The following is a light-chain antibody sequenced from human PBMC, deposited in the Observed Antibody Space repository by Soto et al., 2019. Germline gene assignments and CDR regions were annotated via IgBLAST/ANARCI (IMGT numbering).Light chain of an antibody. Sequence: EIVLTQSSGTLSLSPGERATLSCRASQSVSSSYLAWYQQKPGQAPRLLIYGASSRATGIPDRFSGSGSGTDFTLTISRLEPEDFAVYYCQQYGSSPRTFGQGTQVDI. CDR3: QQYGSSPRT. CDR2: GAS. CDR1: QSVSSSY. V-gene: IGKV3-20*01. J-gene: IGKJ1*01.